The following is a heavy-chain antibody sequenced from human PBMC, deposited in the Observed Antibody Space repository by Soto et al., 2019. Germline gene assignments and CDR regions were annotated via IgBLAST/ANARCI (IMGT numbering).Heavy chain of an antibody. J-gene: IGHJ4*02. V-gene: IGHV4-61*01. CDR1: GIPINSGSYH. Sequence: SETLSLTCTVSGIPINSGSYHWTWIRQHPGKGLEWIGYIYCIGSSYCNPSLKSRVTISVDTSKNQFSLKLSSVTAADTAVYYCARGRYCSSTSCYPEVLYWGQGTLVTVSS. CDR2: IYCIGSS. CDR3: ARGRYCSSTSCYPEVLY. D-gene: IGHD2-2*01.